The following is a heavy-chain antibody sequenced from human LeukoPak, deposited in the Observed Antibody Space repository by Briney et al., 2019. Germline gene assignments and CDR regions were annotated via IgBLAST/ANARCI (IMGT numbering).Heavy chain of an antibody. D-gene: IGHD6-19*01. CDR2: IRSKADTYAT. J-gene: IGHJ4*02. CDR3: TREYSSGWPFDF. CDR1: GFTFSDSA. V-gene: IGHV3-73*01. Sequence: GGSLRLSCAASGFTFSDSAIHWVRQATGKGLEWVGRIRSKADTYATSYAASLKGRFTISRDDSRNRAYLQMSSLRTEDTAVYYCTREYSSGWPFDFWGQGTLVTVSS.